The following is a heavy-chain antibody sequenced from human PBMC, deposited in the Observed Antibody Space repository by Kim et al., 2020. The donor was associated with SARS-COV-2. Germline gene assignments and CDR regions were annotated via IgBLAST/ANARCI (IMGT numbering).Heavy chain of an antibody. Sequence: GGSLRLSCAASGFTFSNYAMSWVRQAPGRGLEWVSVISGSGVRTYYADSVKGRFTISRDNSKNTLSLQMNSLTAEDTAMYYCAKDPGGNLPPGYFDLWGRGTLVTVSS. CDR2: ISGSGVRT. J-gene: IGHJ2*01. V-gene: IGHV3-23*01. CDR3: AKDPGGNLPPGYFDL. D-gene: IGHD3-16*01. CDR1: GFTFSNYA.